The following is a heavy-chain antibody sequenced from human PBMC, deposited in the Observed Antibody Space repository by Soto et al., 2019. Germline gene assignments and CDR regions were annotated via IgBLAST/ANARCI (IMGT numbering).Heavy chain of an antibody. J-gene: IGHJ4*02. CDR3: AKDPRGSDY. CDR1: GLNFSNYA. V-gene: IGHV3-23*01. Sequence: GGSLRLSCAASGLNFSNYAMSWVRQAPGKGLEWVSGISGSGSSTYYADSVKGRFTISRDNSKNTLYLQMNSLRPEDTAVYYCAKDPRGSDYWGQGSLVTVSS. CDR2: ISGSGSST.